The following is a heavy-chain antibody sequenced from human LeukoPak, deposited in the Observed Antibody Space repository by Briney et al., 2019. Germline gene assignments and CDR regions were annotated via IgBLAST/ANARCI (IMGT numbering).Heavy chain of an antibody. Sequence: PSETLSLTCTVSGGSISSGSYYWSWIRQPAGKGLEWIGRIYTSGSTNYNPSLKSRVTISVDTSKNQFSLKLSSVTAADTAVYYCARGRVESGYYLPTPPLFDYWGQGTLVTVSS. V-gene: IGHV4-61*02. CDR1: GGSISSGSYY. D-gene: IGHD3-3*01. CDR2: IYTSGST. CDR3: ARGRVESGYYLPTPPLFDY. J-gene: IGHJ4*02.